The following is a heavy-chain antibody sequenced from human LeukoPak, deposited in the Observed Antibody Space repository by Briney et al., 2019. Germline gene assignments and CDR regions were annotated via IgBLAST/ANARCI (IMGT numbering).Heavy chain of an antibody. V-gene: IGHV3-48*04. CDR1: GFTFSNHN. CDR3: ARESALVRGGRKIDVFDI. D-gene: IGHD3-10*01. J-gene: IGHJ3*02. Sequence: GGSLRLSCAASGFTFSNHNMNWVRQAPGKGLEWVSYISTYGSTIYYADSVKGRFTISRDNAKDSLFLQMNSLGAEDTAVYYWARESALVRGGRKIDVFDIWGQGTMVTVSS. CDR2: ISTYGSTI.